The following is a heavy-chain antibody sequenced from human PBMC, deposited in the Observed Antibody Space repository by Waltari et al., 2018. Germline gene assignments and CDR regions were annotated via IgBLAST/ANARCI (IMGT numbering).Heavy chain of an antibody. V-gene: IGHV4-39*01. D-gene: IGHD5-12*01. J-gene: IGHJ3*01. CDR2: ISYNGAT. CDR3: ATYIGASIGTAAFDV. Sequence: QLQLQESGPGLVKPSETLSLSCSVSGGSITSNRHYWGWIRQPPGQGLEWIGTISYNGATYSSPSLRGRVTVSSDTSMNQLSLKLGSVTAADTAVYYCATYIGASIGTAAFDVWGQGTMVTVSS. CDR1: GGSITSNRHY.